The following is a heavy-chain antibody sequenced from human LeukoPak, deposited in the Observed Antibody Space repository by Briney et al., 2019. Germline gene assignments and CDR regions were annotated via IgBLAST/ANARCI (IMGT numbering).Heavy chain of an antibody. Sequence: PGGSLRLSCAASGFTFSSYAMSWVRQAPEKGLEGVSAISGSGGATYYADSVKGRFTISRDNSKNTLHLQMNSLRVEDTAVYYCAKSGYCSSTSCPSDYWGQGTLVTVSS. CDR1: GFTFSSYA. D-gene: IGHD2-2*01. V-gene: IGHV3-23*01. CDR3: AKSGYCSSTSCPSDY. J-gene: IGHJ4*02. CDR2: ISGSGGAT.